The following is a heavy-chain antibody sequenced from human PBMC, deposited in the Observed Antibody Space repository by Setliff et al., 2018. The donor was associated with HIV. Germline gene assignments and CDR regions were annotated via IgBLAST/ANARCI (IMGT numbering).Heavy chain of an antibody. Sequence: PSETLSLTCAVSGYSISSGYYWGWIRQPPGKGLEWIGSIYHSGSTYYNPSLKSRVTISVDTSKNQFSLKLSSVTAADTAVYYCARGMLRSSWYAHHDAFDIWGQGTMVT. V-gene: IGHV4-38-2*01. CDR2: IYHSGST. J-gene: IGHJ3*02. D-gene: IGHD6-13*01. CDR3: ARGMLRSSWYAHHDAFDI. CDR1: GYSISSGYY.